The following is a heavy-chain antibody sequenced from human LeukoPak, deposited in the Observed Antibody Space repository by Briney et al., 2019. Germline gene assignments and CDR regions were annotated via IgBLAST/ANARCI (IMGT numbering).Heavy chain of an antibody. Sequence: PGGSLRLSCAASGFTFSSYAMSWVRQAPGKGLEWVSAISGSGGSTYYADSVKGRFTNSRDNSKNTLYLQMNSLRAEDTAVYYCAKTTGYSSSWYDYWGQGTLVTVSS. V-gene: IGHV3-23*01. D-gene: IGHD6-13*01. CDR3: AKTTGYSSSWYDY. CDR2: ISGSGGST. J-gene: IGHJ4*02. CDR1: GFTFSSYA.